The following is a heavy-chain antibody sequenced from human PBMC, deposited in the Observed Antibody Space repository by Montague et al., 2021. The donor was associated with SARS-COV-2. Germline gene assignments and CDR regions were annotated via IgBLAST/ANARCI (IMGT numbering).Heavy chain of an antibody. V-gene: IGHV4-59*08. J-gene: IGHJ5*01. Sequence: SETLSLTCTVSGVSVTDYYWSWIRQPPGKGLEWVVDVLYHKGTNFNPSLKSRVAISVDTSKNQFFLILTSVTAADTAFYYCLRHPRDDCLNDPPDSWDQGTMVTVSS. CDR2: VLYHKGT. D-gene: IGHD2-21*01. CDR1: GVSVTDYY. CDR3: LRHPRDDCLNDPPDS.